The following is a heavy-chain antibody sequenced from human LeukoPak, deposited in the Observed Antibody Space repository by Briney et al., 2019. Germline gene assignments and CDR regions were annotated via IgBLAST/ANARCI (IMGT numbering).Heavy chain of an antibody. J-gene: IGHJ4*02. D-gene: IGHD6-19*01. CDR2: IYYSGST. Sequence: SETLSLTCTVSGGPISSSSYSWGWIRQPPGKGLEWIGSIYYSGSTYYNPSLKSRVTISVDTSKNQFSLKLSSVTAADTAVYYCAREAVAGTKNYWGQGTLVTVSS. CDR3: AREAVAGTKNY. V-gene: IGHV4-39*01. CDR1: GGPISSSSYS.